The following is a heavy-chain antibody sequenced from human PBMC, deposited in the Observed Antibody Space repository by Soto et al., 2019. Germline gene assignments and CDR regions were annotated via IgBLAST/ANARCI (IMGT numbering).Heavy chain of an antibody. CDR2: IIPIFETA. Sequence: QVQLVQSGAEMKKPGSSVKVYCKVSGDSFSSYAIRCVRQAHGEGLEGVGGIIPIFETANYAQNFQGRVTITAVEPRTTAYLAVTRPRPQDTAGFYCPASGSSSWKHEYWGQGTLITVSS. CDR3: PASGSSSWKHEY. D-gene: IGHD6-13*01. V-gene: IGHV1-69*01. CDR1: GDSFSSYA. J-gene: IGHJ4*02.